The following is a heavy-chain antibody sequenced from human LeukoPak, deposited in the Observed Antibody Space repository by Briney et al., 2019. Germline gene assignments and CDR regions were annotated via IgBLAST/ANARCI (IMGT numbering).Heavy chain of an antibody. D-gene: IGHD6-19*01. CDR1: GFTFSSYW. J-gene: IGHJ5*02. CDR3: AKGARYSSGGYNWFDP. V-gene: IGHV3-7*01. CDR2: IKQDGSEK. Sequence: GGSLRLSCAASGFTFSSYWMSWVRQAPGKGLEWVANIKQDGSEKYYVDSVKGRFTISRDNAKNSLYLQMNSLRAEDTAVYYCAKGARYSSGGYNWFDPWGQGTLVTVSS.